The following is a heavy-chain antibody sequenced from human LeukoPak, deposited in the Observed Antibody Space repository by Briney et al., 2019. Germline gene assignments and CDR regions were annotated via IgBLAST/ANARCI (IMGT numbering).Heavy chain of an antibody. V-gene: IGHV4-39*01. D-gene: IGHD2-2*01. J-gene: IGHJ4*02. CDR1: GGSLTNTNYY. Sequence: SETLSLTCTVSGGSLTNTNYYWGWICQPPGKGLEWMGSIYSSGTTYYNPSLKSRVTISVDASKNQFSLKLTSVTAADTAVYYCARHPSLSRFSFDYWGQGTLVTVSS. CDR3: ARHPSLSRFSFDY. CDR2: IYSSGTT.